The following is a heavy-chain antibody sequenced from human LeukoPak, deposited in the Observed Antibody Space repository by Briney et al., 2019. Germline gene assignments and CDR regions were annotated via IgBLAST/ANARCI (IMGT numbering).Heavy chain of an antibody. CDR3: AKDLDSSGYVYYFDY. V-gene: IGHV3-23*01. D-gene: IGHD3-22*01. CDR1: VGTFSSYA. CDR2: SSGSGGST. Sequence: GGAVTLSYAGCVGTFSSYALRWLRQAPGKGLEWVSASSGSGGSTYYPDSVKGRFTISRDNSKNTLYLQMNSLRAEDTAVYYCAKDLDSSGYVYYFDYWGQGTLVTVSS. J-gene: IGHJ4*02.